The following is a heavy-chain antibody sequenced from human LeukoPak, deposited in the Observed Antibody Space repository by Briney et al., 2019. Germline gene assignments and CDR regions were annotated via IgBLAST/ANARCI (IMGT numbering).Heavy chain of an antibody. J-gene: IGHJ6*02. V-gene: IGHV3-7*01. D-gene: IGHD6-25*01. CDR3: ARYQGGGWDV. CDR1: GFTFSNYW. Sequence: GGSLRLSCTASGFTFSNYWMSWVRQAPGEGPEWVANIKQDGSEKYSLDSLKGRFTISRDNAKRSLYLQMNSLRAEDTAVYYCARYQGGGWDVWGQGTTVTVSS. CDR2: IKQDGSEK.